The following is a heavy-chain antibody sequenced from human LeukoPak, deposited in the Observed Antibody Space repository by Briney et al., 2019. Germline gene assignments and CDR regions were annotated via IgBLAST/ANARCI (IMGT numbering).Heavy chain of an antibody. CDR3: AGLWFGELLYNWFDP. V-gene: IGHV4-39*01. D-gene: IGHD3-10*01. CDR2: IYYSGST. J-gene: IGHJ5*02. CDR1: GGSISSSSYY. Sequence: SETLSLTFTVSGGSISSSSYYWGWIRQPPGKGLEWIGSIYYSGSTYYNPSLKSRVTISVDTSKNQFSLKLSSVTAADTAVYYCAGLWFGELLYNWFDPWGQGTLVTVSS.